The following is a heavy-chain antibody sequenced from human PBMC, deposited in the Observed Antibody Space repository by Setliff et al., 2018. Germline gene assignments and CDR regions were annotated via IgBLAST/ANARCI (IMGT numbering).Heavy chain of an antibody. D-gene: IGHD1-26*01. CDR3: ARTGTYRYFDY. Sequence: SETLSLTCAAYGGTFSGTYYWAWIRQPPGKGLEWIGRIHYSGTTYYNASLKSRVTMSVDTSKNQFSLNLSSVTAADTAVYYCARTGTYRYFDYWGQGALVTVSS. V-gene: IGHV4-39*01. J-gene: IGHJ4*02. CDR1: GGTFSGTYY. CDR2: IHYSGTT.